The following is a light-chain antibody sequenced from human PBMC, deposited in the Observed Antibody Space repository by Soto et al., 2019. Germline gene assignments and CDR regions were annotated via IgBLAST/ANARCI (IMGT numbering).Light chain of an antibody. V-gene: IGLV2-14*01. CDR3: SSYTSSSTSYD. CDR2: EVS. J-gene: IGLJ1*01. CDR1: SSDVGGYNY. Sequence: QSVLTQPASVSGSPGQSITISCTGTSSDVGGYNYVSWYQQHPGKAPKLMIYEVSNRPSGVSNRFSGSKSGNTASLTISGLQAEDEADYYCSSYTSSSTSYDFGSGTKVTVL.